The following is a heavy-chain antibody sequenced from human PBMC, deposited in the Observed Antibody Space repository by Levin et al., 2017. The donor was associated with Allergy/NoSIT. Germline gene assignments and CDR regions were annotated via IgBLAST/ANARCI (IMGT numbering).Heavy chain of an antibody. D-gene: IGHD6-19*01. V-gene: IGHV3-21*01. CDR1: GFTFSSYS. CDR3: ASAPSARSYSSGWYVY. J-gene: IGHJ4*02. CDR2: ISSSSSYI. Sequence: GESLKISCAASGFTFSSYSMNWVRQAPGKGLEWVSSISSSSSYIYYADSVKGRFTISRDNAKNSLYLQMNSLRAEDTAVYYCASAPSARSYSSGWYVYWGQGTLVTVSS.